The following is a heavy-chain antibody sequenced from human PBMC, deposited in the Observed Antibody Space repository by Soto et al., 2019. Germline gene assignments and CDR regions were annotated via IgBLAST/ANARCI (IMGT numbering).Heavy chain of an antibody. Sequence: QVQLQESGPGLVKPSGTLSLTCAVSGGSISSSNWWSWVRQPPGKGLEWIGEIYHSGSTNYNPSHKSRVTISVDKSMTQFSLKLSSVTAADTAVYYCASRGSSGYYYYWYFDLWGRGTLVTVSS. V-gene: IGHV4-4*02. CDR3: ASRGSSGYYYYWYFDL. CDR2: IYHSGST. CDR1: GGSISSSNW. D-gene: IGHD3-22*01. J-gene: IGHJ2*01.